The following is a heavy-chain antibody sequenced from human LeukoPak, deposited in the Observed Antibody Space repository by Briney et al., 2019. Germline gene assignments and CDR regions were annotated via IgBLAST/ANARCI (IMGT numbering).Heavy chain of an antibody. J-gene: IGHJ4*02. Sequence: TGGSLRLSCAASGFSFSDYYMIWIRQAPGKGLEWVSYIRSSGYYTDFADSVKGRFTISRGNAKNSLYLQMNSLRAEDTAVYYCARTTGYASGPFDYWGQGTLVTVFS. CDR2: IRSSGYYT. V-gene: IGHV3-11*03. D-gene: IGHD3-10*01. CDR1: GFSFSDYY. CDR3: ARTTGYASGPFDY.